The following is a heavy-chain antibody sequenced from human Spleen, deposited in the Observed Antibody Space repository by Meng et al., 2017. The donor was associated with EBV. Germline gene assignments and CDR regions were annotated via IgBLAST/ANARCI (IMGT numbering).Heavy chain of an antibody. CDR1: GFTFSDYY. J-gene: IGHJ5*02. V-gene: IGHV3-11*01. D-gene: IGHD5-24*01. CDR2: ISNSGSTT. Sequence: QGQVVGSGGGVVQPGRSLRLSLEASGFTFSDYYMSWIRQAPGKGLQWISSISNSGSTTHYADSVKGRFTISRDNAKRSLYLQMKSLRAEDTAVYYCARDHGFGDNWFDPWGQGTLVTVSS. CDR3: ARDHGFGDNWFDP.